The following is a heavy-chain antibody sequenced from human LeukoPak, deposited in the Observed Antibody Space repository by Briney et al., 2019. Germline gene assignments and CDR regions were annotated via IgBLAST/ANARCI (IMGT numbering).Heavy chain of an antibody. Sequence: PGGSLRLSCAASGFTFSDYYMSWIRQAPGKGLEWVSYISSSGSTIYYADSVKGRFTISRDSAKNSLYLQMNSLRAEDTAVYYCARSGSSGYYRSVLDYWGQGTLVTVSS. CDR3: ARSGSSGYYRSVLDY. J-gene: IGHJ4*02. CDR1: GFTFSDYY. D-gene: IGHD3-22*01. V-gene: IGHV3-11*01. CDR2: ISSSGSTI.